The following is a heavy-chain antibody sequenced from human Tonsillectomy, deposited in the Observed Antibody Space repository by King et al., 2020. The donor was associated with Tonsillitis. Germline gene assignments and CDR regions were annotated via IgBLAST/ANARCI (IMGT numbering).Heavy chain of an antibody. CDR1: GDSVSSNRAA. V-gene: IGHV6-1*01. D-gene: IGHD1-26*01. CDR2: TYYSSNWFF. Sequence: VQLQQSGPGLLKPSQTLSLTCAISGDSVSSNRAAWNWLRQSPSRGLEWLGRTYYSSNWFFDYAESMRSRITFNADTSKNQFSLQMNSVTPEDTAVYYCARDWDGQYFDYWGQGTLVTVSS. CDR3: ARDWDGQYFDY. J-gene: IGHJ4*02.